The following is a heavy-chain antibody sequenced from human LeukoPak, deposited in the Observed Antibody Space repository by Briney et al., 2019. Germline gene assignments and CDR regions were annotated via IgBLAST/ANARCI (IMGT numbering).Heavy chain of an antibody. CDR2: INHSGST. CDR1: GGSFSGYY. D-gene: IGHD6-19*01. J-gene: IGHJ4*02. CDR3: ARETSLAGFASGLGFNY. V-gene: IGHV4-34*01. Sequence: SETLSLTCAVYGGSFSGYYWSWIRQPPGKGLEWIGEINHSGSTNYNPSLKSRVTMSIDTSKNQFSLKLTSVTAADTATYYCARETSLAGFASGLGFNYWGQGILVTVSS.